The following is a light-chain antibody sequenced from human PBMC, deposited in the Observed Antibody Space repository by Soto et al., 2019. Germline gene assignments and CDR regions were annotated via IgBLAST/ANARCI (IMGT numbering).Light chain of an antibody. Sequence: EIVLTQSPGTLSLSPGERATLSCRASQSVSSSYLAWYQQKPGQAPRLLIYGASSRAPGFPARFSGSGSGTDFTLTISSLEPEDFAVYYCQQRSNWWTFGQGTKVDIK. V-gene: IGKV3D-20*02. J-gene: IGKJ1*01. CDR3: QQRSNWWT. CDR2: GAS. CDR1: QSVSSSY.